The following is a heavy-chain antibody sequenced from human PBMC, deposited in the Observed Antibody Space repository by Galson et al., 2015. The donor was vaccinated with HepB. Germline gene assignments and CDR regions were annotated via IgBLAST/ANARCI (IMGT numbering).Heavy chain of an antibody. J-gene: IGHJ5*02. CDR1: GFTFDDYA. D-gene: IGHD2-15*01. CDR3: AKDFWYCSGGSCSNWFDP. Sequence: SLRLSCAASGFTFDDYAMHWVRQAPGKGLEWVSGISWNSGSIGYADSVKGRFTISRDNAKNSLYLQMNSLRAEDTALYYCAKDFWYCSGGSCSNWFDPWGQGTLVTVSS. V-gene: IGHV3-9*01. CDR2: ISWNSGSI.